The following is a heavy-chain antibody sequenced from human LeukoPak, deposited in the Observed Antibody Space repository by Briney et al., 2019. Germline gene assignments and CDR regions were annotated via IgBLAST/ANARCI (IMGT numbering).Heavy chain of an antibody. CDR1: GGTFSSYA. J-gene: IGHJ4*02. D-gene: IGHD3-3*01. CDR2: IMPIFGTA. Sequence: SVKVSCKASGGTFSSYAISWVRQAPGQGLEWMGGIMPIFGTANYAQKFQGRVTITADESTSTAYMELSSLRSEDTAVYYCARPQEYYDFWSGYYLFDYWGQGTLVTVSS. V-gene: IGHV1-69*01. CDR3: ARPQEYYDFWSGYYLFDY.